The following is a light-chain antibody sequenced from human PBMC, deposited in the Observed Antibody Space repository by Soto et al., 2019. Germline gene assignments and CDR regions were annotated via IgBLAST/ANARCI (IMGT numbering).Light chain of an antibody. Sequence: VLTQSPATLSFSPGERATLSCRASQTFNNYLAWSQHKPGQAPRLIIYHTSNRATGIPARFSVSGSETDFTLIISSLEPDDCEVYYCQQQTNWPPITFGQGTRLEIK. CDR1: QTFNNY. J-gene: IGKJ5*01. CDR3: QQQTNWPPIT. V-gene: IGKV3-11*01. CDR2: HTS.